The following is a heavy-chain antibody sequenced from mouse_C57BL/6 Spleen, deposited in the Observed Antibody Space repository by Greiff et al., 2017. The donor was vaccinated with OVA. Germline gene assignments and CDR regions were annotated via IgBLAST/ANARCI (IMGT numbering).Heavy chain of an antibody. J-gene: IGHJ3*01. CDR2: IDPETGGT. Sequence: VKLVESGAELVRPGASVTLSCKASGYTFTDYEMHWVKQTPVHGLEWIGAIDPETGGTAYNQKFKGKAILTADKSSSTAYMELRSLTSEDSAVYYCTTYVFAYWGQGTLVTVSA. CDR1: GYTFTDYE. D-gene: IGHD1-1*01. CDR3: TTYVFAY. V-gene: IGHV1-15*01.